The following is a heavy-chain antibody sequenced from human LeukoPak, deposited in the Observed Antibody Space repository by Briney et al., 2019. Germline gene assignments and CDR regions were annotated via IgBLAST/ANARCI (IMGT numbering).Heavy chain of an antibody. J-gene: IGHJ4*02. CDR3: ARDRGWQTFDY. CDR1: GFIFSSYW. D-gene: IGHD6-19*01. CDR2: IKHDGSEN. Sequence: GGSLRLSCAASGFIFSSYWMTWVRQAPGKGLERVANIKHDGSENYYVDSVWGRFTISRDNAKNSVYLQMNSLRAEDTAVYYCARDRGWQTFDYWGQGSQVTVSS. V-gene: IGHV3-7*01.